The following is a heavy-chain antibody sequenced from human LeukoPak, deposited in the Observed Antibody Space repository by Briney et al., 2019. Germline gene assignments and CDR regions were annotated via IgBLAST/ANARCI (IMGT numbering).Heavy chain of an antibody. J-gene: IGHJ6*02. Sequence: SETLSLTCTVSGGSISSYYWSWIRQPPGKGLGWIGYIYYSGSTNYNPSLKSRVTISVDTSKNQFSLKLSSVTAADTAVYYCARARYVAGETKDYYYGMDVWGQGTTVTVSS. CDR2: IYYSGST. D-gene: IGHD6-19*01. CDR1: GGSISSYY. CDR3: ARARYVAGETKDYYYGMDV. V-gene: IGHV4-59*01.